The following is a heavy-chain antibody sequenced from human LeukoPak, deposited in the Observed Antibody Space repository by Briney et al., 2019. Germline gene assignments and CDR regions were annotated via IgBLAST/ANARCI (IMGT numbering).Heavy chain of an antibody. D-gene: IGHD2-15*01. CDR3: ARPNQPFRYCSGGSCYPNYFDY. CDR2: IYYSGST. V-gene: IGHV4-39*07. CDR1: GGSISSSSYY. Sequence: PSETLSLTCTVSGGSISSSSYYWGWIRQPPGTGLEWIGSIYYSGSTYYNPSLKSRVTISVDTSKNQFSLKLSSVTAADTAVYYCARPNQPFRYCSGGSCYPNYFDYWGQGTLVTVSS. J-gene: IGHJ4*02.